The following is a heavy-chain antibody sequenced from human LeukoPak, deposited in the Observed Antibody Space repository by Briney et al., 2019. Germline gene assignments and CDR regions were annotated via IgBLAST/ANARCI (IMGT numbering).Heavy chain of an antibody. J-gene: IGHJ4*02. CDR2: INTSGST. CDR3: ARHPNYYDSSGYGGYFDY. D-gene: IGHD3-22*01. CDR1: GGSISSYY. Sequence: SESLSLTCTVSGGSISSYYWSWIRQPPGKGLEWIGYINTSGSTYYNPSLKSRVTISVDTSKTQFSLKLSSVTAADTAVYYCARHPNYYDSSGYGGYFDYWGQGTLVTVSS. V-gene: IGHV4-4*09.